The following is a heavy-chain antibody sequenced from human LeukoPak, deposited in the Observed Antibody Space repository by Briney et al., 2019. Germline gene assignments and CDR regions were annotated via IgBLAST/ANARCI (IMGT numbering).Heavy chain of an antibody. CDR1: GAPFTAYY. D-gene: IGHD2-8*01. CDR2: IYYDGTT. Sequence: SETLSLTCSVSGAPFTAYYWSWLRQPPGKGLEWIGYIYYDGTTNYNPSLKSRVTISVDTSKSQFSLRLSSVTAADTAVYYCARTKAWYFDYWAQGTLVTVSS. V-gene: IGHV4-59*01. J-gene: IGHJ4*02. CDR3: ARTKAWYFDY.